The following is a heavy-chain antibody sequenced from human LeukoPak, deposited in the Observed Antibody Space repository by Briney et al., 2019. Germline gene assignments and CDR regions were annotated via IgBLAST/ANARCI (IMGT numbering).Heavy chain of an antibody. CDR1: GGSVDDGGYY. Sequence: SETLSLTCSVSGGSVDDGGYYWSWIRQPPGKGLEWIGHVYSSGSTMYNPSLKSRLTISLDKSKNQFSLILNSVIAAVTAVYYCVRDNGFCDLWGQGTLVTVSS. V-gene: IGHV4-61*08. CDR2: VYSSGST. CDR3: VRDNGFCDL. J-gene: IGHJ4*02.